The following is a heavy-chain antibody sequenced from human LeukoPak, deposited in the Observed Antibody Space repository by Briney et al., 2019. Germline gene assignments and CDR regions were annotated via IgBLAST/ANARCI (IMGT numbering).Heavy chain of an antibody. CDR1: GGSISSSSYY. Sequence: SETLSLTCTVSGGSISSSSYYWGWIRQPPGKGLEWIGYIYYSGSTNYNPSLKSRVTISVDTSKNQFSLKLSSVTAADTAVYYCARVPAYYDYVWGSYRPDYFDYWGQGTLVTVSS. D-gene: IGHD3-16*02. V-gene: IGHV4-61*05. CDR2: IYYSGST. J-gene: IGHJ4*02. CDR3: ARVPAYYDYVWGSYRPDYFDY.